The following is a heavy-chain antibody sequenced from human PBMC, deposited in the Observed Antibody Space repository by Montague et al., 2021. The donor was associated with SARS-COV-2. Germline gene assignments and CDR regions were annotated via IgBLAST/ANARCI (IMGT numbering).Heavy chain of an antibody. Sequence: SETLSLTCTVSGDSISSSSYDWGWIRRPPGKGLEWIGHISYHGNTNYNPSLKSRVTISLDTSKNRFSLRVTSVTAADTAVYYCARDVRYYYDQWGQGILVTVSS. CDR1: GDSISSSSYD. D-gene: IGHD3-10*01. V-gene: IGHV4-39*07. J-gene: IGHJ4*02. CDR2: ISYHGNT. CDR3: ARDVRYYYDQ.